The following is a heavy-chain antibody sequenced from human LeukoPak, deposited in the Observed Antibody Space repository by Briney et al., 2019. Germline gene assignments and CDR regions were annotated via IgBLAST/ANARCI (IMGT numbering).Heavy chain of an antibody. CDR1: GFTFSSYG. J-gene: IGHJ4*02. V-gene: IGHV3-30*02. CDR3: AKEGYYYDSSGYYRYFDH. Sequence: GGSLRLSCAASGFTFSSYGMHWVRQAPGKGLEWVAFIRYDGSNKYYADSVKGRFTISRDNSKNTLYLQMNSLRAEDTAVYYCAKEGYYYDSSGYYRYFDHWGQGTLVTVSS. CDR2: IRYDGSNK. D-gene: IGHD3-22*01.